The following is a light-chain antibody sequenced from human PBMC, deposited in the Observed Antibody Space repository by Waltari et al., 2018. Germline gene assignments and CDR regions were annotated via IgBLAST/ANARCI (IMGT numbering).Light chain of an antibody. CDR2: RGS. Sequence: SYDLTQPPSVSVSPGQPAKITCSGDILTNQHRCWYQQRPGQAPVMLIYRGSERPSGIPERFSGSISGTTVTLTITGVQAEDEADYYCQSTDSSGAYVIFGGGSKLTVL. V-gene: IGLV3-25*03. CDR3: QSTDSSGAYVI. CDR1: ILTNQH. J-gene: IGLJ2*01.